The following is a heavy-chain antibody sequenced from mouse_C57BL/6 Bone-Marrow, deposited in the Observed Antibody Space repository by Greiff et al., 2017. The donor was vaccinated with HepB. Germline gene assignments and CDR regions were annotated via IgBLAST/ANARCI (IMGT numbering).Heavy chain of an antibody. Sequence: EVNLVDSGGGLVKPGGSLKLSCAASGFTFSSYAMSWVRQTPEKRLEWVATISDGGSYTYYPDNLKGRFTISRDNAKNNLYLQMSHLKSEDTAMYYCARDRGRACYWYVDVWGTGTTVTVSS. CDR1: GFTFSSYA. CDR3: ARDRGRACYWYVDV. CDR2: ISDGGSYT. V-gene: IGHV5-4*01. J-gene: IGHJ1*03. D-gene: IGHD1-1*01.